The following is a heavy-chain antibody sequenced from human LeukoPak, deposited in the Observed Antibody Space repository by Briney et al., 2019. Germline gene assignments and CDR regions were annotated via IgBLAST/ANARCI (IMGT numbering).Heavy chain of an antibody. Sequence: GGSLRLSCAASGLTFSSYEMNWVRQAPGKGLEWVSYISSSGSTIYYADSVKGRFTISRDNAKNSLYLQMNSLRAEDTAVYYCARGLGDIVLMVYALGSYFDYWGQGTLVTVSS. J-gene: IGHJ4*02. CDR1: GLTFSSYE. V-gene: IGHV3-48*03. D-gene: IGHD2-8*01. CDR3: ARGLGDIVLMVYALGSYFDY. CDR2: ISSSGSTI.